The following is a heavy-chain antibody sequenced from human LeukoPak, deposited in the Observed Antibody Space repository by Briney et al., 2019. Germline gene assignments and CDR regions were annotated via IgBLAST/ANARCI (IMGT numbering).Heavy chain of an antibody. CDR2: IYYSGST. J-gene: IGHJ3*02. V-gene: IGHV4-39*07. CDR1: GGSISSSSYY. D-gene: IGHD1-1*01. Sequence: SSETLSLTCTVSGGSISSSSYYWGWIRQPPGKGLEWIGSIYYSGSTYYNPSLKSRVTISVDRSKNQFSLKLSSVTAADTAVYYCASPAGLEPSLAGYAFDIWGQGTMVTVSS. CDR3: ASPAGLEPSLAGYAFDI.